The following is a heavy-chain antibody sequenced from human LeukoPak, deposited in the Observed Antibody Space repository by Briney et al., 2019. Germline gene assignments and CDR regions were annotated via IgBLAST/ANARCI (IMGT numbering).Heavy chain of an antibody. J-gene: IGHJ5*02. V-gene: IGHV1-69*04. CDR1: GGTFSSYA. CDR3: ARGVGLQLWLYNP. CDR2: IIPILGIA. Sequence: SVKVSCTASGGTFSSYAISWVRQAPGQGLEWMGRIIPILGIANYAQKLQGRVTITADKSTSTAYMELSSLRSEDTAVYYCARGVGLQLWLYNPWGQGTLVTVSS. D-gene: IGHD5-18*01.